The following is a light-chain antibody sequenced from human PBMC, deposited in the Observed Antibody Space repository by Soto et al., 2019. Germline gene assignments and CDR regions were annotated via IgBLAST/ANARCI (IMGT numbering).Light chain of an antibody. V-gene: IGKV3-11*01. CDR2: DAS. CDR3: LQRGDWPPLT. J-gene: IGKJ1*01. Sequence: EIVLIQSPATLSLSPGERATLSCRASQSVGSSLAWYQQKPGQAPRLLIYDASNRATGIPARFSGSGSGTDFTLTISSLESEDFAVYYCLQRGDWPPLTFGQGTKVDIK. CDR1: QSVGSS.